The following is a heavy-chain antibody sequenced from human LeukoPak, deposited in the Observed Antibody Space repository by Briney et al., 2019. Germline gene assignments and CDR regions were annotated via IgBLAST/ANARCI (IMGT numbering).Heavy chain of an antibody. Sequence: NTGGSLRLSCAASGFTFSTYNMNWVRQAPGGGMEWVSFISGGSTYMYYADSVKGRFTISRDNAKNSLYLQMNSLRPDDTAVYYCARDLASGDYWGQGTLVTVSS. CDR1: GFTFSTYN. V-gene: IGHV3-21*01. CDR3: ARDLASGDY. J-gene: IGHJ4*02. D-gene: IGHD3-16*01. CDR2: ISGGSTYM.